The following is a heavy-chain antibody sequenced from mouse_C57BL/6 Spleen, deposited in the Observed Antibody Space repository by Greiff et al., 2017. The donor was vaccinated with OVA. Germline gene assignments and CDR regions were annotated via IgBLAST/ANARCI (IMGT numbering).Heavy chain of an antibody. CDR3: ARSGSSGYGNYFDY. V-gene: IGHV1-82*01. J-gene: IGHJ2*01. Sequence: QVQLQQSGPELVKPGASVKISCKASGYAFSSSWMNWVKQRPGKGLEWIGRIYPGDGDTTYNGKFKGKATLTADKSSSTAYMQLSSLTSEDSAVYFCARSGSSGYGNYFDYWGQGTTLTVSS. CDR1: GYAFSSSW. CDR2: IYPGDGDT. D-gene: IGHD3-2*02.